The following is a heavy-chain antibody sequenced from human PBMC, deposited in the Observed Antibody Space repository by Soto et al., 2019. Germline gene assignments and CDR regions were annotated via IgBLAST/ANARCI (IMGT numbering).Heavy chain of an antibody. V-gene: IGHV3-74*01. CDR3: ARVVVAATLPDY. J-gene: IGHJ4*02. CDR1: LFTFSSYV. Sequence: SLFTFSSYVRHFVRRAPGKGLLWFSIINSDGSSTIYSDSVKGRFTISRDNAKNTLYLQMNSLRAEDTAVYYCARVVVAATLPDYWGQGTLVTAPQ. CDR2: INSDGSST. D-gene: IGHD2-15*01.